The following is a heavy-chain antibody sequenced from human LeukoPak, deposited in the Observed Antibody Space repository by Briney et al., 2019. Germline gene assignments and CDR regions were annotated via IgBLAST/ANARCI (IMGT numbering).Heavy chain of an antibody. J-gene: IGHJ6*02. Sequence: ASVKVSCKASGYTFTRYYLHWVRQAPGQGLEWMGIINPSGGSTRYAQKFQGRVTITADESTSTAYMELSSLRSEDTAVYYCASGYCSSTSCYDYYYYGMDVWGQGTTVTVSS. CDR1: GYTFTRYY. CDR2: INPSGGST. D-gene: IGHD2-2*01. CDR3: ASGYCSSTSCYDYYYYGMDV. V-gene: IGHV1-46*01.